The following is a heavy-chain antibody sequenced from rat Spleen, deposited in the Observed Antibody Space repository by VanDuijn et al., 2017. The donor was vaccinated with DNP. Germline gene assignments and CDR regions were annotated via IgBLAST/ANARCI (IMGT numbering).Heavy chain of an antibody. V-gene: IGHV2S12*01. CDR3: ARGGDLY. CDR2: ISSGGRT. J-gene: IGHJ2*01. CDR1: GFSLTSYG. Sequence: QVQLKESGPGLVQPSQTLSLTCTVSGFSLTSYGVSWVRQPPGKGLEWIAAISSGGRTYYSSVLKSRLSINRDTSKSQVFLKMNSLQTEDTAIYFCARGGDLYWGQGVMVTVSS.